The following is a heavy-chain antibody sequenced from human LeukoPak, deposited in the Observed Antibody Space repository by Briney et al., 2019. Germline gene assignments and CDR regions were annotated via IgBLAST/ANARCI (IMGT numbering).Heavy chain of an antibody. D-gene: IGHD4-23*01. J-gene: IGHJ2*01. CDR2: IYTSGST. V-gene: IGHV4-4*07. CDR1: GGSISGYY. Sequence: PSETLSLTCTVSGGSISGYYWSWIRQPAGKGLEWIGRIYTSGSTNYNPSLKSRVTMSVDTSKNQFSLKLSSVTAADTAVCYCARDHGGKVDRYFDLWGRGTLVTVSS. CDR3: ARDHGGKVDRYFDL.